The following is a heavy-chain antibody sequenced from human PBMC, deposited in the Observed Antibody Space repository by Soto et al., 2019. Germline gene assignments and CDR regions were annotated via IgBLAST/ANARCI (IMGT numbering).Heavy chain of an antibody. V-gene: IGHV3-21*04. CDR2: ISGSIGYI. D-gene: IGHD3-22*01. Sequence: PGGSLRLSCAASGFTFSSYTMNWVRQAPGKGLEWVSSISGSIGYIYYADSVKGRFTISRDNAKNTLYLQMNSLRAEDTAVYYCAKGITMIVVVNPNDAFDIWGQGTMVTVSS. J-gene: IGHJ3*02. CDR3: AKGITMIVVVNPNDAFDI. CDR1: GFTFSSYT.